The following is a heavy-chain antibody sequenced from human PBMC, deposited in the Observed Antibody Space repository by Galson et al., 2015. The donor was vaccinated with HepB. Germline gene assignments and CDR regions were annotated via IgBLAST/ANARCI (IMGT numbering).Heavy chain of an antibody. CDR3: ARRGIASEYFDY. CDR2: IYPGDSDT. CDR1: GYSLTSYW. V-gene: IGHV5-51*01. J-gene: IGHJ4*02. Sequence: QSGAEVKKPEESLKISCTGSGYSLTSYWIGWVRQMPGIGLEWMGIIYPGDSDTRYSPSFQGQVTISADRSIGTAYLQWSSLKASDTAMYYCARRGIASEYFDYWGQGTLVTVSS. D-gene: IGHD1-14*01.